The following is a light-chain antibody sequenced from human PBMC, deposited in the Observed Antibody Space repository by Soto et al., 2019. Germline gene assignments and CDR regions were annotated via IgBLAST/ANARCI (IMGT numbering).Light chain of an antibody. CDR3: QQSET. J-gene: IGKJ1*01. CDR1: QSVGSN. Sequence: IVMTQSPATLSVSPGERATLSCRASQSVGSNLAWYQRKPGQAPRLLIFGATTRASGIPARFSGSGSGTEFTLTISSLQSEDFAVYYCQQSETFGQGTKVDIK. CDR2: GAT. V-gene: IGKV3-15*01.